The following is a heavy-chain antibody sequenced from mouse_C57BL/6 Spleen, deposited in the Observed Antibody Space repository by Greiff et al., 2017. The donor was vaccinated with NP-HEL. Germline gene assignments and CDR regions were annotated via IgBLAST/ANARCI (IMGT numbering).Heavy chain of an antibody. J-gene: IGHJ4*01. CDR3: AMYEDYAMDY. D-gene: IGHD2-14*01. Sequence: EVQLHQSGPELVKPGASVKIPCKASGYTFTDYNMDWVKQSPGKSLEWIGDINPNTGGTIYNQKFKGKATLTVDKSSSTAYMELRSLTSEDTAVYYCAMYEDYAMDYWGQGTSVTVSS. V-gene: IGHV1-18*01. CDR1: GYTFTDYN. CDR2: INPNTGGT.